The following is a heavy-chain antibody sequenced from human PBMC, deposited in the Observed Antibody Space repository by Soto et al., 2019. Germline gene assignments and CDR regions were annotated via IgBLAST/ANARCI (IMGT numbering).Heavy chain of an antibody. CDR1: GYTFPNYW. CDR3: AASICYYGMDV. V-gene: IGHV5-51*01. J-gene: IGHJ6*02. CDR2: NYPGDSDT. Sequence: ESLKIPCKGSGYTFPNYWIGWVRQIPRKGPEWMGINYPGDSDTKYNPSFQGQVTISADKSITTTYLQWSSLKASDTAIYYCAASICYYGMDVWGQGTTVTVSS.